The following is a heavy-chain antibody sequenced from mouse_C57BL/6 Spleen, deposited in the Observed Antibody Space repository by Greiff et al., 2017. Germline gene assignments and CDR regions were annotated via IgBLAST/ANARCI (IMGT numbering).Heavy chain of an antibody. J-gene: IGHJ4*01. V-gene: IGHV1-26*01. Sequence: VQLQQSGPELVKPGASVKISCKASGYTFTDYYMNWVKQSHGKSLEWIGDINPNNGGTSYNQKFKGKATLTVDKSSSTAYMELRSLTSEDSAVYYCARRSSLYYGNYVYYAMDYWGQGTSVTVSS. CDR3: ARRSSLYYGNYVYYAMDY. D-gene: IGHD2-1*01. CDR1: GYTFTDYY. CDR2: INPNNGGT.